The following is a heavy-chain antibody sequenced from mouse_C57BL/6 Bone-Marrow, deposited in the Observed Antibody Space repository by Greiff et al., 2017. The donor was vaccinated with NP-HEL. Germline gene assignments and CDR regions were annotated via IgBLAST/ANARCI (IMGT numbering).Heavy chain of an antibody. CDR1: GYTFTSYW. CDR3: AIRWSYWYFDV. D-gene: IGHD2-3*01. CDR2: IHPSDSDT. J-gene: IGHJ1*03. V-gene: IGHV1-74*01. Sequence: QVQLQQPGAELVKPGASVKVSCKASGYTFTSYWMHWVKQRPGQGLEWIGRIHPSDSDTNYNQKFKGKATLTVDKSSSTAYMQLSSLASEDSAVYYCAIRWSYWYFDVWGTGTTVTVSS.